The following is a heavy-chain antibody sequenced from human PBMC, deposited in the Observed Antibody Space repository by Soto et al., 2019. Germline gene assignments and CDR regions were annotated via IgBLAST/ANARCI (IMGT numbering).Heavy chain of an antibody. CDR3: ARGLVVYAIDYDY. CDR2: INHSGST. Sequence: PLETLSLTCAVYGGSFSGYYWSWIRQPPGKGLEWIGEINHSGSTNYNPSLKSRVTISVDTSKNQFSLKLSSVTAADTAVYYCARGLVVYAIDYDYWGQGTLVTVSS. D-gene: IGHD2-8*02. V-gene: IGHV4-34*01. CDR1: GGSFSGYY. J-gene: IGHJ4*02.